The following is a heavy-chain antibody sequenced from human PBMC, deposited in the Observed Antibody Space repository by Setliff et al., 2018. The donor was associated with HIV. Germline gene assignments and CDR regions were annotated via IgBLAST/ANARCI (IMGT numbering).Heavy chain of an antibody. CDR3: AKVYGTGYFYYYYGMHV. CDR1: GFIFSNYG. CDR2: IWYDGSDK. J-gene: IGHJ6*01. D-gene: IGHD2-8*02. V-gene: IGHV3-30*02. Sequence: PGGSLRLSCAASGFIFSNYGMHWVRQAPGKGLEWVAFIWYDGSDKYYADSVKGRFTISRENSKNTLFLEINYLRPEDTAVYYCAKVYGTGYFYYYYGMHVWGQGTTVTVSS.